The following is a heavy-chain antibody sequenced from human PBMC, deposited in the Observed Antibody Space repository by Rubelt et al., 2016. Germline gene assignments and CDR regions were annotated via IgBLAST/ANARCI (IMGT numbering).Heavy chain of an antibody. CDR1: GYTFTSFY. CDR3: ARAVVEEYYDRSGDALEM. V-gene: IGHV1-46*01. J-gene: IGHJ3*02. D-gene: IGHD3-22*01. Sequence: GASVKVSCKPSGYTFTSFYIHWMRQAPGQGLEWMGLINTEDGGTIYAQKFRGRVTVTRDTSTSTVYFQLSRLRSEDKAVYYCARAVVEEYYDRSGDALEMWGQGTMVTISS. CDR2: INTEDGGT.